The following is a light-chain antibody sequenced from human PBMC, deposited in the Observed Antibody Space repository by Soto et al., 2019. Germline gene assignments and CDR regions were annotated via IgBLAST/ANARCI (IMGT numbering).Light chain of an antibody. CDR2: DAS. CDR3: QEYESHLRT. CDR1: ETISSW. Sequence: DILMTQSPSTLSASVGDRITITCRASETISSWLAWYQQKSGKAPQLLIYDASTLESGVPSRFSGSGFGTEFSLTISSLQPDDLATYYCQEYESHLRTCGPGTKVEIK. J-gene: IGKJ1*01. V-gene: IGKV1-5*01.